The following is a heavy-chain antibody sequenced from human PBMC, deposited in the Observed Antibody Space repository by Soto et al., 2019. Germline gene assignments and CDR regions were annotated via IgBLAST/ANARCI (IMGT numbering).Heavy chain of an antibody. J-gene: IGHJ5*02. CDR3: CVIKRRDQYSTSGYWFDP. CDR2: IKSKADGETK. CDR1: GFTFSHAW. V-gene: IGHV3-15*01. D-gene: IGHD4-4*01. Sequence: EMHLVDSGGGLVKPGGSLRLSCAASGFTFSHAWMSWVRQAPGKGLEWVGRIKSKADGETKDYGAPVRGRFTISRYDSQDILYLHMNSLRIEDTAVYYCCVIKRRDQYSTSGYWFDPWGPGTLVTVSS.